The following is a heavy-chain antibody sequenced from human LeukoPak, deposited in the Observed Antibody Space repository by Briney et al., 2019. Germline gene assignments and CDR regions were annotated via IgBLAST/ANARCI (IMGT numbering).Heavy chain of an antibody. CDR3: ARPTTYYYDSSGYTDAFDI. CDR1: GGSISSSSYY. J-gene: IGHJ3*02. CDR2: IYYSGST. V-gene: IGHV4-39*01. Sequence: PSETLSLTXTVSGGSISSSSYYWGWIRQPPGKGLEWIGSIYYSGSTYYNPSLKSRVTISVDTSKNQFSLKLSSVTAADTAVYYCARPTTYYYDSSGYTDAFDIWGQGTMVTVSS. D-gene: IGHD3-22*01.